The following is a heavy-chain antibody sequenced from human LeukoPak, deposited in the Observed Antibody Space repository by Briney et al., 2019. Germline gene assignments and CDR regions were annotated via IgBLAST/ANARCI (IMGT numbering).Heavy chain of an antibody. J-gene: IGHJ5*02. CDR1: GFTFSSYA. CDR2: LRQCGDST. D-gene: IGHD3-16*01. Sequence: GGSLRLSCAASGFTFSSYAMSWVRQAPGKGLEWVSSLRQCGDSTYYADSVKGRFTISRDNSENTLYLQMSSLGAEDTAVYYCAKKGPDMGRAYTSYHWFDPWGQGTLVTVSS. CDR3: AKKGPDMGRAYTSYHWFDP. V-gene: IGHV3-23*01.